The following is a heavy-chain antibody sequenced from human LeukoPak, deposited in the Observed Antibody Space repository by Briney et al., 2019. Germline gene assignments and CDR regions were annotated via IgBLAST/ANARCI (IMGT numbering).Heavy chain of an antibody. CDR3: GAAAMVTYYYGLDV. D-gene: IGHD2-2*01. CDR1: GFTFSTYW. V-gene: IGHV3-74*01. Sequence: PGGSLRLSCAASGFTFSTYWMHWVRQAPGKGLVWVSRIDGGVSSTIYADSVKGRFTISSDNSKNTVFLQMNSLRVEDTAVYYCGAAAMVTYYYGLDVWGQGTTVTVSS. J-gene: IGHJ6*02. CDR2: IDGGVSST.